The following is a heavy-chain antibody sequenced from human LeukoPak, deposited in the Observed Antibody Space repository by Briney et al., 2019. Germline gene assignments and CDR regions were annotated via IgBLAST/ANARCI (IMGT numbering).Heavy chain of an antibody. CDR1: VYTFTSYD. Sequence: ASVTVSCKASVYTFTSYDINWVRQATGQGLEWMGWMNPNSCNTGYAQKFHGRVTMTRNTSVSTAYMELSSLRSEDTAVYYCARAAGQYSGYRWGFDDYWGQGTLVTVSS. CDR3: ARAAGQYSGYRWGFDDY. D-gene: IGHD5-12*01. V-gene: IGHV1-8*01. CDR2: MNPNSCNT. J-gene: IGHJ4*02.